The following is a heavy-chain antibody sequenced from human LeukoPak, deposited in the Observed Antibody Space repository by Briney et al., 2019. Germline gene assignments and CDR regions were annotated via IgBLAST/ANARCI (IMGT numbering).Heavy chain of an antibody. D-gene: IGHD3-10*01. V-gene: IGHV4-34*01. Sequence: SETLSLTCGVSGGSFSGYYWSWIRQSPGKGLEWIGEINESGSTDYNPSLMSRVTISLDTSKNQFSLKLSSMTAADTATYYCAIVGGLKIRGFMISFGLGGYYSGMDVWGQGTTVSVSS. J-gene: IGHJ6*02. CDR3: AIVGGLKIRGFMISFGLGGYYSGMDV. CDR2: INESGST. CDR1: GGSFSGYY.